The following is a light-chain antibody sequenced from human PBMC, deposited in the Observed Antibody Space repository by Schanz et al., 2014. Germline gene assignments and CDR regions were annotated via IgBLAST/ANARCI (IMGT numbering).Light chain of an antibody. Sequence: QSVLTQPPSASGTPGQRVTISCSGSSSNIGSNTVNWYHQLPGTAPKLLIYRNNQRPSGVPDRFSGSKSGTSASLAISGLRSDDEADYYCAAWDDSLSGFWVFGGGTKLTVL. V-gene: IGLV1-44*01. CDR1: SSNIGSNT. CDR2: RNN. CDR3: AAWDDSLSGFWV. J-gene: IGLJ3*02.